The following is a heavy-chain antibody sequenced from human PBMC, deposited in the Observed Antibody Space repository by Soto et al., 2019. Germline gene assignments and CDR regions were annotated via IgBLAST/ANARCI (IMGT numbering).Heavy chain of an antibody. CDR3: ATGGRGYSSAPRCYWAC. Sequence: QVQLVQSGAEVKKPGSSVKVTCKASGGPFSSNAISWVRQAPGQGLEWMGGIIPIFGTAHYAQKFQGRVTITADESTSTAAMELSSLKSEDTAVYDCATGGRGYSSAPRCYWACWGQGTLVTVSS. CDR1: GGPFSSNA. D-gene: IGHD5-18*01. CDR2: IIPIFGTA. V-gene: IGHV1-69*12. J-gene: IGHJ4*02.